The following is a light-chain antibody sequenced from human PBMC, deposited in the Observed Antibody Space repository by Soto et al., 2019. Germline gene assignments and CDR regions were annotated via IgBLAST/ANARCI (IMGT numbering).Light chain of an antibody. Sequence: QSALTQPASVSGSPEQSITISCTGASTDVDGYDYVSWYQQHPGQAPKLMIYDVNNRPSGASYRFSGSKSGDTASLTISGLQAEDDADYYCSSYTSSAPFYVFGTGTKVTVL. CDR1: STDVDGYDY. J-gene: IGLJ1*01. CDR2: DVN. CDR3: SSYTSSAPFYV. V-gene: IGLV2-14*03.